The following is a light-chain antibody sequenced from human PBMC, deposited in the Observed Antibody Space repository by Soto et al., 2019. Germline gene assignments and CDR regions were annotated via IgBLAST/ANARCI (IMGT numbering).Light chain of an antibody. CDR1: QSVRSW. Sequence: DLQMTQSPSTLSSSLGDSVTITCRASQSVRSWLAWYQQKPGRAPKLLIYDASSLESGVPSRFSGSGSGTEFTLTISSLQPDDFATYYCQQYNSYSWTVGQGTRWIS. CDR2: DAS. V-gene: IGKV1-5*01. J-gene: IGKJ1*01. CDR3: QQYNSYSWT.